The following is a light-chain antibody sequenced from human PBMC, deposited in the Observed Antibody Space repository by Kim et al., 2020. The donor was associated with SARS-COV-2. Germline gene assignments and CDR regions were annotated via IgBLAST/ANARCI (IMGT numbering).Light chain of an antibody. CDR3: QRYETYDKT. V-gene: IGKV1-5*03. Sequence: SQLTQFPSTLSASVGDRVTITCRASQSISTWLAWYQQKPGKAPKLLIYEAAILESGVPSRFSGSGSGTEFTLTISSLQPDDFGTYYCQRYETYDKTFGQGTKVDIK. CDR1: QSISTW. J-gene: IGKJ1*01. CDR2: EAA.